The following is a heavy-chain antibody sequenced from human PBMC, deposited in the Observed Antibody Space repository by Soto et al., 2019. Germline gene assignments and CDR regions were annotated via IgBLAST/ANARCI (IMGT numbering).Heavy chain of an antibody. D-gene: IGHD3-3*01. CDR1: GVSISSNY. J-gene: IGHJ4*02. Sequence: QVQLQDSGPGLVKPSETLSLMCTVSGVSISSNYCSWIRQPPGKGLAWIGYINYSGSTNYNPSLTSRVTISIARSKNQFSLKLSSVTAADTAVYYCAIGGAIFGVVIDYWGQGTLVPVS. V-gene: IGHV4-59*01. CDR3: AIGGAIFGVVIDY. CDR2: INYSGST.